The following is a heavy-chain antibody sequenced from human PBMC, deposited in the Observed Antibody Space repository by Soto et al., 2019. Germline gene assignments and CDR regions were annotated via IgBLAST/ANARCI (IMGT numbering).Heavy chain of an antibody. CDR1: GFTFSSHG. CDR2: ISSTSSTK. D-gene: IGHD3-10*01. Sequence: LRLSCDASGFTFSSHGMTWVRQAPGKGLEWVAFISSTSSTKNYADSVKGRFTISRDNTENSLYLQMSSLRDEDTAVYYCARRITMVRGPYYYYGMDVWGQGTTVTVSS. J-gene: IGHJ6*02. CDR3: ARRITMVRGPYYYYGMDV. V-gene: IGHV3-48*02.